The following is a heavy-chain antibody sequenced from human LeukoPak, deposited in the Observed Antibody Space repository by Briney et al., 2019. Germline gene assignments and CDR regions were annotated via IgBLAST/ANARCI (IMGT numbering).Heavy chain of an antibody. D-gene: IGHD3-22*01. CDR2: LSVSGDPT. J-gene: IGHJ4*02. Sequence: PGGSLRPSCAASGFSFSSYAMSWVRQAPGKGLEWVSSLSVSGDPTYYADSVKGRFTISRDNSKNTLYLQMNSLRAEDTAVYYCAKRAGYYDTSSYKYARIDYWGQGTLVTVSS. CDR3: AKRAGYYDTSSYKYARIDY. V-gene: IGHV3-23*01. CDR1: GFSFSSYA.